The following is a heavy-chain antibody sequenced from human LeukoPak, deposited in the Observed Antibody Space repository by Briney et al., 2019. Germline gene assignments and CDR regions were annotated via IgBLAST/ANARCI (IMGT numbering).Heavy chain of an antibody. D-gene: IGHD1-20*01. CDR1: GDSISSSSYY. CDR2: IYYSGSG. Sequence: PSETPSLTCTVSGDSISSSSYYWGWIRQPPGKGLEWIGSIYYSGSGYYNTSLKSRVTISVDTFKNQFTQKLSSVTDADTAVYYCARQGSNWNCLDYWGQRTQVTDPS. V-gene: IGHV4-39*01. J-gene: IGHJ4*02. CDR3: ARQGSNWNCLDY.